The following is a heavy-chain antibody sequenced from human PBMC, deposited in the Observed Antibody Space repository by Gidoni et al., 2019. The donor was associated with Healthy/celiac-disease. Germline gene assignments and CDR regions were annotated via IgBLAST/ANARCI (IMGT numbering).Heavy chain of an antibody. Sequence: EVQLVESGGGLVQPGGSLRLSCAASGFTVSSNYMSWVRQAPGKGLEWVSVIYSGGSTYYADSVKGRFTISRDNSKNTLYLQMNSLRAEDTAVYYCARDRGYGDNWFDPWGQGTLVTVSS. CDR3: ARDRGYGDNWFDP. V-gene: IGHV3-66*02. J-gene: IGHJ5*02. D-gene: IGHD5-12*01. CDR1: GFTVSSNY. CDR2: IYSGGST.